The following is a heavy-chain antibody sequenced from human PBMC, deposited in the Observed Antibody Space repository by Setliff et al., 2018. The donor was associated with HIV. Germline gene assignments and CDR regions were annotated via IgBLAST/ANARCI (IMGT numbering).Heavy chain of an antibody. CDR1: EFTLSRYD. D-gene: IGHD1-1*01. CDR3: ASARIPTGGTSTSFDF. J-gene: IGHJ4*02. Sequence: GGSLRLSCAASEFTLSRYDMNWVRQAPGKGLEWVSAISGSGGSTYYADSVKGRFTISRDNSKNTLYLQMNGLRPEDTAVYYCASARIPTGGTSTSFDFWGQGTLVTVSS. V-gene: IGHV3-23*01. CDR2: ISGSGGST.